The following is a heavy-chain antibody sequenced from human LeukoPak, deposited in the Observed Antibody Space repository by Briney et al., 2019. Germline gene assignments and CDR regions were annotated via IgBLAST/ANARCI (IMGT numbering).Heavy chain of an antibody. CDR1: GGSITNYY. CDR3: ARGRYCSADICSGGDAFDI. Sequence: SETLSLTCSLSGGSITNYYWSWIRQPPGKGLEWIAWIYSSGDTDYNPSLKSRVTISLGTSNNQFSLRLTSVTAADTAVYYCARGRYCSADICSGGDAFDIWGQGTMVSVSS. CDR2: IYSSGDT. V-gene: IGHV4-59*12. J-gene: IGHJ3*02. D-gene: IGHD2-15*01.